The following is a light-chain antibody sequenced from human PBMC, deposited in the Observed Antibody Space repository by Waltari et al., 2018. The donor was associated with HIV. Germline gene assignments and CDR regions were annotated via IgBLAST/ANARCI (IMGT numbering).Light chain of an antibody. CDR2: WAS. Sequence: DITLIQSPDYLAGSQGGRLTINGKPTRNILYNPAKKNYLAWYQQQAGQAPRVLISWASTRPVGVPSSIRTFGVPERFSGSGSGTNFSLTISSLQEDDVAVYYCQQYYSLPPTFGGGTRVERK. J-gene: IGKJ4*01. CDR1: RNILYNPAKKNY. V-gene: IGKV4-1*01. CDR3: QQYYSLPPT.